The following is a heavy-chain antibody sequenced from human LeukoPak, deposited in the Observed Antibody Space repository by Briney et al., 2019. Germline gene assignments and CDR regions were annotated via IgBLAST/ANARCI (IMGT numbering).Heavy chain of an antibody. D-gene: IGHD6-19*01. CDR2: IYYSGTT. CDR1: GGSISDYY. J-gene: IGHJ5*02. CDR3: SRAVAGSVGWFDP. Sequence: SETLSLTCTDSGGSISDYYWSWIRQSPGKGLEWIGYIYYSGTTNYNPSLKSRVTISVDTSKNQFSLKLSSVTAADTAVYFCSRAVAGSVGWFDPWGQRTLVSVSS. V-gene: IGHV4-59*01.